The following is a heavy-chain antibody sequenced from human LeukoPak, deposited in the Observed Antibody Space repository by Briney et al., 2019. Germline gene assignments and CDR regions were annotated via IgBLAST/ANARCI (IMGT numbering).Heavy chain of an antibody. J-gene: IGHJ4*02. D-gene: IGHD3-22*01. CDR1: GFTFSSYS. V-gene: IGHV3-21*01. CDR2: ISSSSSNI. CDR3: ARSLWYDSSGYYYGIFDY. Sequence: GGSLRLSCAASGFTFSSYSMNWGRQAPGKGLEWVSSISSSSSNIYYADSVKGRFTISRDNAKNSLYLQMNSLRAEDTAVYYCARSLWYDSSGYYYGIFDYWGQGTLVTVSS.